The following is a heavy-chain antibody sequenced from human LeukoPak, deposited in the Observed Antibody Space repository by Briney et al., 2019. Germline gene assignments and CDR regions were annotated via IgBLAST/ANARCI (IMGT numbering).Heavy chain of an antibody. Sequence: PSETLSLTCAVYGGSFSGYYWSWIRQPPGKGLEGIGEINHSGSTNYNPSLKSRVTISVDTSKNQFSLKLSSVTAADTAVYYCARGPVTVTTNNWFDPWGQGTLVTVSS. V-gene: IGHV4-34*01. CDR2: INHSGST. J-gene: IGHJ5*02. CDR1: GGSFSGYY. D-gene: IGHD4-17*01. CDR3: ARGPVTVTTNNWFDP.